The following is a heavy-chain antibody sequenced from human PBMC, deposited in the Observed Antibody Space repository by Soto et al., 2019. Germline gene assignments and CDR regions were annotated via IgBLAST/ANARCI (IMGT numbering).Heavy chain of an antibody. Sequence: SETLSLTCTVSGGSISSYYWSWIRQPPGKGLEWIGYIYYSGSTNYNPSLKSRVTISVDTSKNQFSLKLSSVTAADTAVYYCATERVNYYGSGSHIGGIDYWGQGTLVTVSS. CDR1: GGSISSYY. J-gene: IGHJ4*02. CDR2: IYYSGST. D-gene: IGHD3-10*01. CDR3: ATERVNYYGSGSHIGGIDY. V-gene: IGHV4-59*01.